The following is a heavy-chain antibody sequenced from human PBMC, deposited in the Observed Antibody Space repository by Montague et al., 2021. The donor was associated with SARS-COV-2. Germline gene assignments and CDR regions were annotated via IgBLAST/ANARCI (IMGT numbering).Heavy chain of an antibody. D-gene: IGHD3-9*01. CDR1: GGSIRSSSYY. CDR2: IYYSGST. V-gene: IGHV4-39*01. CDR3: ARHRITIFLGRMFGY. J-gene: IGHJ4*02. Sequence: SETLSLTCTVSGGSIRSSSYYWGWIRQPPGKGLEWIGSIYYSGSTXYNPSLKSRVTISVDTSKNQFSPKLSSVTAADTAVYYCARHRITIFLGRMFGYWGQGTLVTVPS.